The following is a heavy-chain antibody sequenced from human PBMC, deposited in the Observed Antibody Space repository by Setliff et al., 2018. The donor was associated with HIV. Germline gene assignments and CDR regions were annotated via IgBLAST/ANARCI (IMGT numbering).Heavy chain of an antibody. D-gene: IGHD3-16*01. CDR3: AKGVKWLDP. CDR2: IYSDDRT. CDR1: GFTLSSNH. Sequence: GGSLRLSCAASGFTLSSNHMTWVRQAPGKGLEWVSFIYSDDRTYYADSVKGLFTISRDNSRNVMHLQMNGLRPEDTAVYYCAKGVKWLDPWGQGTPVTVSS. V-gene: IGHV3-53*01. J-gene: IGHJ5*02.